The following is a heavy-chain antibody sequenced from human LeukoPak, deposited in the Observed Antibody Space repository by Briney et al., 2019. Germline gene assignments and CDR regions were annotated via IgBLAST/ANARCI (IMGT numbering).Heavy chain of an antibody. D-gene: IGHD6-13*01. J-gene: IGHJ4*02. CDR2: ISGSGGST. V-gene: IGHV3-23*01. Sequence: GGSLRLSCAASGFTFSSYAMSWVRQAPGKGLEWVSAISGSGGSTHYADPVKGRFTISRDNSKNTLYLQMNSLRAEDTAVYYCAKEILGYSSSWYYFDYWGQGTLVTVSS. CDR1: GFTFSSYA. CDR3: AKEILGYSSSWYYFDY.